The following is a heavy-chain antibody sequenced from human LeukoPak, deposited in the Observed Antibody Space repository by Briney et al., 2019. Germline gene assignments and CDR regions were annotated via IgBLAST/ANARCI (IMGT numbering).Heavy chain of an antibody. CDR2: INPNSGGT. V-gene: IGHV1-2*02. J-gene: IGHJ4*02. CDR1: GYTFTGYY. D-gene: IGHD2-15*01. CDR3: ATVYCSGGSCYSWALDY. Sequence: ASVKVSCKASGYTFTGYYMHWVRQAPGQGLEWTGWINPNSGGTNYAQKFQGRVTMTRDTSISTAYMELSRLRSDDTAVYYCATVYCSGGSCYSWALDYWGQGTPVTVSS.